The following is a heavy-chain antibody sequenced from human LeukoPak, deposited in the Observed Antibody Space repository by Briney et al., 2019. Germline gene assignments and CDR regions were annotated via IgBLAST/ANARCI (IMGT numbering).Heavy chain of an antibody. V-gene: IGHV3-33*01. CDR1: GFTFSSYG. J-gene: IGHJ4*02. D-gene: IGHD3-10*01. Sequence: PGRSLRLSCAASGFTFSSYGMHWVRQAPGKGLEWVAVIWYDGSSKYYADSVKGRFTISRDNSKNTLYLQMNSLRAEDTAVYYCASSKDYYGSGSYKDYWGQGTLVTVSS. CDR3: ASSKDYYGSGSYKDY. CDR2: IWYDGSSK.